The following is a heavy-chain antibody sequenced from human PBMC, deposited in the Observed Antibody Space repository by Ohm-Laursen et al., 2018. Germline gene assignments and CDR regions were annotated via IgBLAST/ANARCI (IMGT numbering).Heavy chain of an antibody. V-gene: IGHV3-30*18. CDR3: AKDEPGTSFY. CDR1: GFTFSSYG. CDR2: ISYDESDE. Sequence: SLRLSCSASGFTFSSYGMHWVRQAPGKGLEWVALISYDESDEYYADSVKGRFTISRDNSKSTLFLQMNSLRAEDTAIYYCAKDEPGTSFYWGRGALVTVSS. J-gene: IGHJ4*02. D-gene: IGHD1-7*01.